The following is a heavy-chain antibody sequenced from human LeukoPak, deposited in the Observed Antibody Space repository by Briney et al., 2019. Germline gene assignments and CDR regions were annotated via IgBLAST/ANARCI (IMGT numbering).Heavy chain of an antibody. D-gene: IGHD3-22*01. Sequence: PSETLSLTCTVSGGSISRSSYYWGWIRQPPGKGLGWIGSIYYSGSTYYNPSLKSRVAISVDTSKNQFSLKLSSVTAADTAIYYCARGISPYYYDSSGYPFQHWGQGTLLTVSS. CDR2: IYYSGST. CDR3: ARGISPYYYDSSGYPFQH. V-gene: IGHV4-39*07. CDR1: GGSISRSSYY. J-gene: IGHJ1*01.